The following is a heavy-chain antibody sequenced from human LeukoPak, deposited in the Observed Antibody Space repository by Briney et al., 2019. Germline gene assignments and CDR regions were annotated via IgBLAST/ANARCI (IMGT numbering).Heavy chain of an antibody. CDR3: ARPAITRADAFDI. CDR1: GFTVSSNY. D-gene: IGHD3-16*01. J-gene: IGHJ3*02. CDR2: IYSGGST. Sequence: PGGSLRLSCAASGFTVSSNYMSWVRQAPGKELEWVSVIYSGGSTYYADSVKGQFTISRDNSKNTLYLQMNSLRAEDTAVYYCARPAITRADAFDIWGQGTMVTVSS. V-gene: IGHV3-53*01.